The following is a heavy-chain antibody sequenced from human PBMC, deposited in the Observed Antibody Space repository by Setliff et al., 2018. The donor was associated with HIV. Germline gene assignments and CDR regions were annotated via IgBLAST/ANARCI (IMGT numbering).Heavy chain of an antibody. V-gene: IGHV1-3*01. D-gene: IGHD3-16*01. CDR1: GYSFSTYS. CDR2: ISAGGHQT. J-gene: IGHJ4*02. CDR3: AIGGGDGHPTWVY. Sequence: ASVKVSCKASGYSFSTYSLHWVRQAPGQGLEWVGWISAGGHQTTYSGKFQDRVTITTDTSASTAYLQLSALRSEDTAVFYCAIGGGDGHPTWVYWGLGTLVTVSS.